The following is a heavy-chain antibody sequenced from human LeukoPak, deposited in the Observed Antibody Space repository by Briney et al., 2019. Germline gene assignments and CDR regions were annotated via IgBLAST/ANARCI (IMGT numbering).Heavy chain of an antibody. D-gene: IGHD4-23*01. V-gene: IGHV3-30*02. J-gene: IGHJ4*02. CDR2: TRFDGSNI. Sequence: PGGSLRLSCAASGFTFSSYGIHWVRQAPGKGLEWVAFTRFDGSNIHYADSVKGRFTISRDNSKNTLYLQMNSLRAEDTAVYYCAGPGGKRSPFDYWGQGTLVTVSS. CDR1: GFTFSSYG. CDR3: AGPGGKRSPFDY.